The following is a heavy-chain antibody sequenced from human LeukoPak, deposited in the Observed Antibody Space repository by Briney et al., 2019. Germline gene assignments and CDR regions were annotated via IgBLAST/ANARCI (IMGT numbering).Heavy chain of an antibody. CDR3: AELGITMIGGV. CDR1: GFTFSSRDW. V-gene: IGHV3-21*01. D-gene: IGHD3-10*02. CDR2: ISSSSSYI. Sequence: GGSLRLSCVASGFTFSSRDWMTWVRQAPGKGLEWVSSISSSSSYIYYADSVKGRFTISRDNAKNSLYLQMNSLRAEDTAVYYCAELGITMIGGVWGKGTTVTISS. J-gene: IGHJ6*04.